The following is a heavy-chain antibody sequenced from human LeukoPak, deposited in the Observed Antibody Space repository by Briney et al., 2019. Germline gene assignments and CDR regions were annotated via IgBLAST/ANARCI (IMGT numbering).Heavy chain of an antibody. CDR1: GYTFTDYY. D-gene: IGHD6-13*01. Sequence: ASVKVSCKASGYTFTDYYMHGVRQAPGQGLEWMGWINPNSGGTNYAQKFQGRVTMTTDTSISTAYMEVSRLRSDDTAVYYCARVRIGQQLDKYYYYAMDVWGQGTTVTVSS. J-gene: IGHJ6*02. V-gene: IGHV1-2*02. CDR2: INPNSGGT. CDR3: ARVRIGQQLDKYYYYAMDV.